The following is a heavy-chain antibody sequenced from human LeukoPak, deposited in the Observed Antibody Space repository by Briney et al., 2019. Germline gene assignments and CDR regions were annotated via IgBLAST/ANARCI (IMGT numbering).Heavy chain of an antibody. CDR1: GYTFTGYY. D-gene: IGHD1-26*01. CDR3: AGSGGYWEYYFAT. V-gene: IGHV1-2*02. CDR2: INPNSGGT. Sequence: ASVKVSCKASGYTFTGYYMHWVRQAPGLGLEWMGWINPNSGGTNYAQKFQGRVTMTRDTSISTAYMGLSRLRSDDTAVYYCAGSGGYWEYYFATGGQGPRATVPS. J-gene: IGHJ4*02.